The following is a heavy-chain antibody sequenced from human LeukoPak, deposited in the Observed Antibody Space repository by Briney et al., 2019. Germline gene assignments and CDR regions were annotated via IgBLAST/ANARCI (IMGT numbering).Heavy chain of an antibody. CDR1: GYIFTDHF. CDR3: AKDQSVRLLQTSSTYFKHVFAI. V-gene: IGHV1-18*04. Sequence: ASVNVSCKSSGYIFTDHFIHWVRQAPGLGLEWMGWISAYNGNTNYAQKVQGRVTMTTDTSTSTAYMELRSLRFDDTAVYYCAKDQSVRLLQTSSTYFKHVFAIWGQGSMVTFSS. J-gene: IGHJ3*02. D-gene: IGHD6-13*01. CDR2: ISAYNGNT.